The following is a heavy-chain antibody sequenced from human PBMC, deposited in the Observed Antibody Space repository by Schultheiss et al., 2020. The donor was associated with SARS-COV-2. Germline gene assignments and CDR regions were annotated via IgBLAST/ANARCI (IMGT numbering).Heavy chain of an antibody. CDR3: TRPFAYYYDSSAELSDI. Sequence: GGSLRLSCAASGFTFSSYSMNWVRQAPGKGLEWISYISGGGSPITYADSVKGRFTVSRDNSKNTLYLQMNSLRAEDTAVYYCTRPFAYYYDSSAELSDIWGQGTMVTVSS. CDR1: GFTFSSYS. J-gene: IGHJ3*02. CDR2: ISGGGSPI. V-gene: IGHV3-48*01. D-gene: IGHD3-22*01.